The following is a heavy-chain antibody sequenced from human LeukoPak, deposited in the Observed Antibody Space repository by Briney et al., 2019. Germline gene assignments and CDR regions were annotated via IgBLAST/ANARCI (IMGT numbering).Heavy chain of an antibody. D-gene: IGHD6-6*01. J-gene: IGHJ5*02. CDR2: IYSGGST. CDR1: GFTVSSNY. V-gene: IGHV3-66*02. CDR3: AREKGIAARGWFDP. Sequence: GGSLRLSCAASGFTVSSNYMSWVCQAPGKGLEWVSVIYSGGSTYYADSVKGRFTISRDNSKNTLYLQMNSLRAEDTAVYYCAREKGIAARGWFDPWGQGTLVTVSS.